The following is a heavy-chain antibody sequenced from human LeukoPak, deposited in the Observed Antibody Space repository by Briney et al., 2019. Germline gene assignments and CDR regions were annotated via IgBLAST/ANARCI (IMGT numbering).Heavy chain of an antibody. CDR3: ARATYCSGDSCYSGIFDY. V-gene: IGHV4-59*12. J-gene: IGHJ4*02. D-gene: IGHD2-15*01. Sequence: PSETLSLTCTVSGGSIRTYYWSWIRQPPGKGLEWIGFIYYSGSTNYNPSLKSRVTISVDTSKNQFSLKLSSVTAADTAVYYCARATYCSGDSCYSGIFDYWGQGTLVTVSS. CDR2: IYYSGST. CDR1: GGSIRTYY.